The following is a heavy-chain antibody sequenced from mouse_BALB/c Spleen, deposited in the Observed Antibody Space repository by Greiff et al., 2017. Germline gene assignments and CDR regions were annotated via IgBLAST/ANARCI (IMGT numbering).Heavy chain of an antibody. CDR1: GFTFTDYY. CDR2: IRNKANGYTT. D-gene: IGHD1-1*01. J-gene: IGHJ1*01. V-gene: IGHV7-3*02. Sequence: DVMLVESGGGLVQPGGSLRLSCATSGFTFTDYYMSWVRQPPGKALEWLGFIRNKANGYTTEYSASVKGRFTISRDNSQSILYLQMNTLRAEDSATYYCARDELRTGWYFDVWGAGTTVTVSS. CDR3: ARDELRTGWYFDV.